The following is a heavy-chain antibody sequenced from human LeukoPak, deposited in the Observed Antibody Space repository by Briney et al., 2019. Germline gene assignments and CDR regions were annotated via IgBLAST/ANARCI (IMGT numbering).Heavy chain of an antibody. J-gene: IGHJ4*02. Sequence: PSETLSLTCTVSGGSISSSYYYWGWIRQPPGKGLEWIGSIYYSGSTYYSPSLKSRVTISVDTSNNQFSLKLSSVTAADTAVYYCARSLGAYCGGDCYSSLAYWGQGTLVTVSS. D-gene: IGHD2-21*02. CDR2: IYYSGST. V-gene: IGHV4-39*01. CDR1: GGSISSSYYY. CDR3: ARSLGAYCGGDCYSSLAY.